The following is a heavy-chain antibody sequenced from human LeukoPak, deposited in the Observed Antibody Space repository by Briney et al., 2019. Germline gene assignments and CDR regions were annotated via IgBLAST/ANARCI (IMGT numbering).Heavy chain of an antibody. CDR3: ARGGTMTGVVRWFDP. V-gene: IGHV3-11*05. Sequence: GGSLRLSCAASGFTFSDYYMSWIRQAPGKGLEWVSYISSSSSYTNYADSVKGRFTISRDNAKNSLYLQMNSLRAEDTAVYYCARGGTMTGVVRWFDPWGQGTLVTVSS. D-gene: IGHD3-22*01. CDR2: ISSSSSYT. J-gene: IGHJ5*02. CDR1: GFTFSDYY.